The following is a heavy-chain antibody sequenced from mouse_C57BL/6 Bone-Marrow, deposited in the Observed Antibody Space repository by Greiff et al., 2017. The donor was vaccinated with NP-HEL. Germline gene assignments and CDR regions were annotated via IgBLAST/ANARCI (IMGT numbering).Heavy chain of an antibody. J-gene: IGHJ2*01. D-gene: IGHD2-5*01. Sequence: QVQLQQSGPELVKPGASVKISCKASGYTFTDYYINWVKQRPGQGLEWIGWIFPGSGSTYYNEKLKGKATLTVDKSSSTAYMLLSSLTSEDSAVYFCARKGDYSNYAAFDYWGQGTTLTVSS. V-gene: IGHV1-75*01. CDR1: GYTFTDYY. CDR3: ARKGDYSNYAAFDY. CDR2: IFPGSGST.